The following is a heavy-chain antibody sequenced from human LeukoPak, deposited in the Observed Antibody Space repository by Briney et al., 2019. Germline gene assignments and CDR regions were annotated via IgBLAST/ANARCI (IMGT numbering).Heavy chain of an antibody. V-gene: IGHV3-23*01. CDR1: GFTFTSYA. CDR2: ISGGGGST. CDR3: AKGLRYSSGWYSRGGMDV. J-gene: IGHJ6*02. Sequence: GGSLRLSCVASGFTFTSYAMNWVRQAPGKGLEWVSVISGGGGSTYYADSVKGRFTISRDDSKNTLYLQMNSLRAEDTAVYYCAKGLRYSSGWYSRGGMDVWGQGTTVTVSS. D-gene: IGHD6-19*01.